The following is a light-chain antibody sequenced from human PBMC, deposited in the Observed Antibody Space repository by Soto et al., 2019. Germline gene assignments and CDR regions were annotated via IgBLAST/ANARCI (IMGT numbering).Light chain of an antibody. Sequence: DIVLTQSPGTLSLSPGERATLSCRSSQSVSSNYLAWYQQKPDQAPRLVLYDVSVSATGITDRFSGSGSGTDFTLTISRLEPEDSEVYYCQQYGISPTFGQGTKVEIK. CDR3: QQYGISPT. CDR1: QSVSSNY. J-gene: IGKJ1*01. V-gene: IGKV3-20*01. CDR2: DVS.